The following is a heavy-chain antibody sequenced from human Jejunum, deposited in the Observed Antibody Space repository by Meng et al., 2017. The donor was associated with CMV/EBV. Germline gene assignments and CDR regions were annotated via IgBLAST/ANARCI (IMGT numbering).Heavy chain of an antibody. D-gene: IGHD4-11*01. J-gene: IGHJ4*02. V-gene: IGHV4-39*07. Sequence: SETSFSGRCPPWVWVRQPPGDRPDLIGSIYYSGSTYSDPSLKSPVTMSVDTSKNQFYLQLRSVTAADTAIYYCARGPLNTDHYYDYWGQGTLVTVSS. CDR3: ARGPLNTDHYYDY. CDR1: ETSFSGRCPP. CDR2: IYYSGST.